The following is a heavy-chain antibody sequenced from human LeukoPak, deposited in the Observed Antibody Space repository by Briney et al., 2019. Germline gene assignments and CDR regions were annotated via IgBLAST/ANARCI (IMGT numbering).Heavy chain of an antibody. Sequence: ASVKVSCKASGYTFTSYGISWVRQAPGQGLEWMGWISAYNGNTNYAQKLQGRVTMTTDTSTSTAYMELRSLRSDDTAVYYCARAAAWDIVVVVAANYHFDYWGQGTLVTVSS. CDR3: ARAAAWDIVVVVAANYHFDY. V-gene: IGHV1-18*01. J-gene: IGHJ4*02. D-gene: IGHD2-15*01. CDR2: ISAYNGNT. CDR1: GYTFTSYG.